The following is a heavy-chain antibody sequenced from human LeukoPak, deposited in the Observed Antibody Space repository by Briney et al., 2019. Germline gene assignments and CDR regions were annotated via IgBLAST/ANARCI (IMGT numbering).Heavy chain of an antibody. Sequence: GGSLRPSCTASGFTFSGRYMDWVRQAPGKGLEWVGRSRDRANGYTPEYAASVRGRFTISRDDSETSMYLQMNSLKTEDSAVYYCTRGGTSSVAYYYHMDVWGQGTTVTVSS. J-gene: IGHJ6*02. CDR3: TRGGTSSVAYYYHMDV. D-gene: IGHD1-26*01. CDR2: SRDRANGYTP. CDR1: GFTFSGRY. V-gene: IGHV3-72*01.